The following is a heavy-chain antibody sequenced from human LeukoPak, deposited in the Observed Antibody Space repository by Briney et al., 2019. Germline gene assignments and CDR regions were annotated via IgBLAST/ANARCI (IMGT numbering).Heavy chain of an antibody. Sequence: ETGGSLRLSCAASEFTFNNYAMNWVRQAPGKGLEWVSVISGSGGTTYYADSVKGRFTISRDSSKNTLYLQMNSLRAEDTAVYYCAKVSGGGLYYDGMDVWGQGTTVTVSS. CDR2: ISGSGGTT. V-gene: IGHV3-23*01. CDR3: AKVSGGGLYYDGMDV. CDR1: EFTFNNYA. J-gene: IGHJ6*02. D-gene: IGHD1-14*01.